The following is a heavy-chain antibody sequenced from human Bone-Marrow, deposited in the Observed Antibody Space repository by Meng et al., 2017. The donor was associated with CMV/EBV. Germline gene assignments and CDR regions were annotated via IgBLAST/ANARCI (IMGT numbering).Heavy chain of an antibody. V-gene: IGHV1-46*01. CDR1: GYSFTNNF. Sequence: ASVKVSCKTSGYSFTNNFIYWVRQAPGQGLECMGLINPSGGSASYSQKFQGRVTMSRDTPTSTVYMELSSLRSEDTAVYFCARGEFRGVIKDNDAFDIWVQGTMVTVSS. J-gene: IGHJ3*02. CDR2: INPSGGSA. CDR3: ARGEFRGVIKDNDAFDI. D-gene: IGHD3-10*01.